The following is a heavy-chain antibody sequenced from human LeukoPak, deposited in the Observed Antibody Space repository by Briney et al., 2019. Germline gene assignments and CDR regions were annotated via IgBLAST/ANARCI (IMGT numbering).Heavy chain of an antibody. Sequence: GGSLRLSCAASGFTVSSNYMSWVRQAPGKGLEWVSVIYSGGSTYYADSVKGRFTISRDNAKNSLYLQMSSLRADDMAAYYCATLVATTRFDYWGQGTLVTVSS. D-gene: IGHD5-12*01. CDR2: IYSGGST. CDR1: GFTVSSNY. J-gene: IGHJ4*02. V-gene: IGHV3-53*01. CDR3: ATLVATTRFDY.